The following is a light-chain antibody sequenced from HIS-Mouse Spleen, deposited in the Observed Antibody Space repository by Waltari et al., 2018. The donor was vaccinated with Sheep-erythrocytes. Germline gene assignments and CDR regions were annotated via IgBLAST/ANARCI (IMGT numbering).Light chain of an antibody. CDR2: EGS. CDR1: SSDAGSYDL. J-gene: IGLJ3*02. CDR3: CSYAGSSTPWV. V-gene: IGLV2-23*01. Sequence: QSALTQPASVSGSPGQSITISCTGTSSDAGSYDLVSWYQQHPGKAPKLMLYEGSKRPSGVSNRFSGSKSGNTASLTISGLQAEDEADYYCCSYAGSSTPWVFGGGTKLTVL.